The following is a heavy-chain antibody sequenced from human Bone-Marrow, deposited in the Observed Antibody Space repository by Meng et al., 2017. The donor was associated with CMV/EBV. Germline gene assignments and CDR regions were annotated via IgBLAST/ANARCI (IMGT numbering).Heavy chain of an antibody. CDR1: AYTSFTYG. D-gene: IGHD5-12*01. V-gene: IGHV1-69*13. Sequence: QVELVQSGPEVKRPGASVKGSCKASAYTSFTYGINWVRQAPGQGLEWMGGIIPIFGTANYAQKFQGRVTITADESTSTAYMELSSLRSEDTAVYYCARGGGYDFDYWGQGTLVTVSS. J-gene: IGHJ4*02. CDR2: IIPIFGTA. CDR3: ARGGGYDFDY.